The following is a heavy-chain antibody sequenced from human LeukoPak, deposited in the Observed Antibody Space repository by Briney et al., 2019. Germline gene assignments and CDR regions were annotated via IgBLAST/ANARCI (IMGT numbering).Heavy chain of an antibody. CDR2: IKQDGSEK. Sequence: GGSLRLSCAASGFTFSSYWMSWVRQAPGKGLEWVAKIKQDGSEKYYVDSVKGRFTISRDNAKNSLYLQMNSLRAEDTAVYYCARDRSSWRTNAFDIWGQGTMVTVSS. J-gene: IGHJ3*02. CDR3: ARDRSSWRTNAFDI. CDR1: GFTFSSYW. D-gene: IGHD6-13*01. V-gene: IGHV3-7*01.